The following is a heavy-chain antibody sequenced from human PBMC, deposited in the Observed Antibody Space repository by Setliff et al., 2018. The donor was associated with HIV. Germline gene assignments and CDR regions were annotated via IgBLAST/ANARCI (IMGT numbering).Heavy chain of an antibody. CDR2: ISQDASKD. V-gene: IGHV3-30*18. Sequence: PGGSLRLSCATSGFSLRTYGLHWVRQAPGKGLEWVAVISQDASKDYYADSVKGRFTISKDNSKNTVFLQMNNLRVEDTALYYCAKSSFRFLEDLSDWYFDLWGRGTLVTVSS. J-gene: IGHJ2*01. D-gene: IGHD3-16*02. CDR3: AKSSFRFLEDLSDWYFDL. CDR1: GFSLRTYG.